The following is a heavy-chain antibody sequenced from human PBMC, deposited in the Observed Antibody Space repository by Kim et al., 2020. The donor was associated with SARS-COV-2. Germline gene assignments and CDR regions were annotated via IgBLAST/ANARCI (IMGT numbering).Heavy chain of an antibody. CDR2: IYYSGST. V-gene: IGHV4-59*13. J-gene: IGHJ6*02. Sequence: SETLSLTCTVSGGSISSYYWSWIRQPPGKGLEWIGYIYYSGSTNYNPSLKSRVTISVDTSKNQFSLKLSSVTAADTAVYYCARVGYTTVSLYYYYYYGMDVWGQGTTVTVSS. CDR3: ARVGYTTVSLYYYYYYGMDV. CDR1: GGSISSYY. D-gene: IGHD4-17*01.